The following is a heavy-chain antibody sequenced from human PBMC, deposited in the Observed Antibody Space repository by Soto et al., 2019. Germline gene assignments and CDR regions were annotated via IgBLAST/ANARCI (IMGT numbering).Heavy chain of an antibody. CDR2: IYYSGST. Sequence: SETLSLTCAVSGYSISSGDYYWSWIRQPPGKGLEWIGYIYYSGSTYYNPSLKSRVTISVDTSKNQFSLKLSSVTAADTAVYYCARVTYYDSSGYISPKAFDIWGQGTMVTVSS. D-gene: IGHD3-22*01. CDR3: ARVTYYDSSGYISPKAFDI. J-gene: IGHJ3*02. V-gene: IGHV4-30-4*01. CDR1: GYSISSGDYY.